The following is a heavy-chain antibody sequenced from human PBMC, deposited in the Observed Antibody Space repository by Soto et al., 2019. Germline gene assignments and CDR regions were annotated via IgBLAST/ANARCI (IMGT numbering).Heavy chain of an antibody. CDR2: ITASEGTT. D-gene: IGHD1-7*01. J-gene: IGHJ3*02. CDR1: GFTFSTYS. V-gene: IGHV3-23*01. Sequence: EVKLLESGGGLVQPGGSLRLSCAASGFTFSTYSMSWVRQAPGKGLEWVAHITASEGTTYYADSVKGRFTISRDTSRNTLYLQMNSLRAEDTALYYCAKCMQAYWNYDAHHIWGQGTMVTVSS. CDR3: AKCMQAYWNYDAHHI.